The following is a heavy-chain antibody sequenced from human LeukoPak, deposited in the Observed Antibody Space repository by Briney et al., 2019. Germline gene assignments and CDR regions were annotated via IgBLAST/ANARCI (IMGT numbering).Heavy chain of an antibody. J-gene: IGHJ4*02. V-gene: IGHV3-30*18. Sequence: PGRSLRLSCAASGFTFSSYGMHWVRQAPGKGLEWVAVLSYDGSNKYYADSVKGRFTISRDNSKNTLYLQMNSLRAEDTAVYYCAKGSDFDYWGQGTLVTVSS. CDR2: LSYDGSNK. CDR3: AKGSDFDY. CDR1: GFTFSSYG.